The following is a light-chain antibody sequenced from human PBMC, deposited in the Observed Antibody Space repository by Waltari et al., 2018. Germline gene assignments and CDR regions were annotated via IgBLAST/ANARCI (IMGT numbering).Light chain of an antibody. J-gene: IGKJ1*01. Sequence: DIQMTQSPSALSAAIGARVTISCRASQNIHTWLAWYQVKPGRAPKVLIYKASDLQIGVPSRFSGSGAGTEFTLIINSLQPDDFATYYCQQYNSGWSFGQGTKVEVK. V-gene: IGKV1-5*03. CDR2: KAS. CDR1: QNIHTW. CDR3: QQYNSGWS.